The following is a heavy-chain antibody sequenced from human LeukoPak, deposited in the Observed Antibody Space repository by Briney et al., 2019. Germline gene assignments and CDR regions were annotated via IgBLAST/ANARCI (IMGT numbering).Heavy chain of an antibody. D-gene: IGHD3-10*01. J-gene: IGHJ4*02. CDR1: GGSISNYY. V-gene: IGHV4-4*07. Sequence: PSETLSLTCTVSGGSISNYYWSWIRQPAGKGLELIGRIFTSGSTNYNASLQSRVTMSIETSKKQFSLTLTSVTAADTAVYYCAGGYGPGSYSSWGQGTLVTVSS. CDR3: AGGYGPGSYSS. CDR2: IFTSGST.